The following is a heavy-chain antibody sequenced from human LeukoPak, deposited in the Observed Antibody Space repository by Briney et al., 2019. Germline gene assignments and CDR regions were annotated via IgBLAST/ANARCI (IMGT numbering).Heavy chain of an antibody. CDR3: ARAKGSVLLWFEGGNWFDP. J-gene: IGHJ5*02. CDR1: GYTFTGYY. CDR2: INPNSGGT. Sequence: GASVTVSCKASGYTFTGYYMHWVRQAPGQGLEWMGWINPNSGGTNYAQKFQGWVTMTRDTSISTAYMELSRLRSDDTAVYYCARAKGSVLLWFEGGNWFDPWGQGTLVTVSS. D-gene: IGHD3-10*01. V-gene: IGHV1-2*04.